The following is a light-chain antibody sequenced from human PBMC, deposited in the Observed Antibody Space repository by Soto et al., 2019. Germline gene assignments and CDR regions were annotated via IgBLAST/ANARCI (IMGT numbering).Light chain of an antibody. CDR1: QSVGTY. J-gene: IGKJ4*01. CDR3: QQYVSIPLT. V-gene: IGKV3-20*01. CDR2: GAS. Sequence: EIVLTQSPGTLSLSPGERATLSCRASQSVGTYLAWYQQKPGRAPRLLIYGASSRATGIPDRFSGSGSGTDVTLTISRLEPEDSAVYYCQQYVSIPLTFGGGTKVEIK.